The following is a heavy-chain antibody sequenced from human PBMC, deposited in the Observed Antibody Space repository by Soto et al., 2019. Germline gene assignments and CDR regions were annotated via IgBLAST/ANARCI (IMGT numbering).Heavy chain of an antibody. D-gene: IGHD3-10*01. V-gene: IGHV5-51*01. CDR3: ARALITMVRGVITPLDGVDV. J-gene: IGHJ6*02. Sequence: GESLKISCKGSGYSFTSYWIGWVRQMPGKGLEWMGIIYPGDSDTRYSPSFQGQVTISADKSISTAYLQWSSLKASDTAMYYCARALITMVRGVITPLDGVDVWGQGTTVTVSS. CDR1: GYSFTSYW. CDR2: IYPGDSDT.